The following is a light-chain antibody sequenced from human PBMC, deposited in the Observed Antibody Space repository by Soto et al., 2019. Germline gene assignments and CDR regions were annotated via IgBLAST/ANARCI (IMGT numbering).Light chain of an antibody. Sequence: QSALTQPASVSGSPGQSITISCTGTSSDVGSYNLFSWYQQHPGKAPKLMIYGVNKRPSGVSNRFSGSKSGNTASLTISGLQAEDEADYYCCSYAGISTFYVFGTGTKLTVL. V-gene: IGLV2-23*02. CDR2: GVN. CDR1: SSDVGSYNL. CDR3: CSYAGISTFYV. J-gene: IGLJ1*01.